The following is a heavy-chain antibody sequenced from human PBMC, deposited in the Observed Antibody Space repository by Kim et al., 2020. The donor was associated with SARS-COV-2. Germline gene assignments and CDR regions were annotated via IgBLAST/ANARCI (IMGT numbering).Heavy chain of an antibody. V-gene: IGHV4-34*01. Sequence: SETLSLTCAVYGGSFSGYYWSWIRQPPGKGLEWIGEINHSGSTNYNPSLKSRVTISVDTSKNQFSLKLSSVTAADTAVYYCAREPITVRYFDWLYYFDYWGQGTLVTVSS. D-gene: IGHD3-9*01. CDR2: INHSGST. CDR3: AREPITVRYFDWLYYFDY. J-gene: IGHJ4*02. CDR1: GGSFSGYY.